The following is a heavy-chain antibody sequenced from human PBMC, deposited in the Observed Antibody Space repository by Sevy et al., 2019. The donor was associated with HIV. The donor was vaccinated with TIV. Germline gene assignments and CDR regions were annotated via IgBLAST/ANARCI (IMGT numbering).Heavy chain of an antibody. V-gene: IGHV3-7*01. D-gene: IGHD4-4*01. CDR3: ARESTVTAFWRGDYYYGMDV. J-gene: IGHJ6*02. CDR2: IKQDGSEK. Sequence: GGSLRLSCAASGFSFSSYWMSWVRQAPGKGLEWVANIKQDGSEKYYVDSVKGRFTISRDNAKNSLYLQMNSLRAEDTAVYYCARESTVTAFWRGDYYYGMDVWGQGTTVTVSS. CDR1: GFSFSSYW.